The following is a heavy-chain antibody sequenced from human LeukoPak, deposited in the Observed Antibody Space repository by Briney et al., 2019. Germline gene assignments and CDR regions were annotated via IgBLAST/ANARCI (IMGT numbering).Heavy chain of an antibody. J-gene: IGHJ4*02. CDR3: ARGVPTYYYDSSGYYPGY. V-gene: IGHV1-8*01. CDR2: MNPNSGNT. D-gene: IGHD3-22*01. Sequence: EASVKVSCKASGYTFTSYDINWVRQATGQGLEWMGWMNPNSGNTGYAQKFQGRVTMTRNTSISTAYMELSSLRSEDPAVYYCARGVPTYYYDSSGYYPGYWGQGTLVTVSS. CDR1: GYTFTSYD.